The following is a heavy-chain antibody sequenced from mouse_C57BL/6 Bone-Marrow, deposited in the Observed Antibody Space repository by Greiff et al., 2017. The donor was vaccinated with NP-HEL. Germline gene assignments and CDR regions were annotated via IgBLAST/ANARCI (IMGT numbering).Heavy chain of an antibody. CDR3: ARKDYADYYAMDY. J-gene: IGHJ4*01. Sequence: VQLQQSGPGLVQPSQSLSITCTASGFSFTSYGVHWVRQSPGKGLEWLGVIWSGGSTDYNAAFISRLSISKYNSKSQVFLKMISLQADNTAIYYCARKDYADYYAMDYWGQGTSVTVSS. D-gene: IGHD1-1*02. CDR2: IWSGGST. V-gene: IGHV2-2*01. CDR1: GFSFTSYG.